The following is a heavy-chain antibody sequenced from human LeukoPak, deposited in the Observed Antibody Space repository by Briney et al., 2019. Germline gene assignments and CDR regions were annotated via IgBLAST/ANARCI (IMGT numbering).Heavy chain of an antibody. Sequence: ASVTVSCKASGYTFTGYYMHWVRQAPGQGLEWMGRINPNSGGTNYAQKFHGRVTMTRDTSISTAYMELSRLRSDDTAVYYCARDAYVHNAFDIWGQGTMVTVSS. J-gene: IGHJ3*02. V-gene: IGHV1-2*06. CDR2: INPNSGGT. D-gene: IGHD1-1*01. CDR1: GYTFTGYY. CDR3: ARDAYVHNAFDI.